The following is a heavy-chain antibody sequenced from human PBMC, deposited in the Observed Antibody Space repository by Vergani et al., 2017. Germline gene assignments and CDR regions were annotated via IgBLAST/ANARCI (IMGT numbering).Heavy chain of an antibody. CDR2: ISSSGSTI. Sequence: VQLVQSGAEVKKPGASVKVSCKASGYTFSSYSMNWVRQAPGKGLEWVSYISSSGSTIYYADSVKGRFTISRDNAKNSLYLQMNSLRAEDTAVYYCARDVMGSMDVWGKGTTVTVSS. D-gene: IGHD3-16*01. CDR3: ARDVMGSMDV. V-gene: IGHV3-48*04. CDR1: GYTFSSYS. J-gene: IGHJ6*03.